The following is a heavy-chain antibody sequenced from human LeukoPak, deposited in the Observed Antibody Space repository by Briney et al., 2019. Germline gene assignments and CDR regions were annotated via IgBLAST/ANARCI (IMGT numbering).Heavy chain of an antibody. CDR2: INHSGST. CDR3: ARDPRYGSSGFDY. J-gene: IGHJ4*02. V-gene: IGHV4-34*01. D-gene: IGHD3-22*01. Sequence: SETLSLTCAVYGGSFSGYYWSWIRQPPGKGLEWIGEINHSGSTNYNPSLKSRVTISVDTSKNQFSLKLSSVTAADTAVYYCARDPRYGSSGFDYWGRGTLVAVSS. CDR1: GGSFSGYY.